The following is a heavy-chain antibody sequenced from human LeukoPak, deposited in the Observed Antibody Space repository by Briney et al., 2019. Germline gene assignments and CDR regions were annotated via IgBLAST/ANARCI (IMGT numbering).Heavy chain of an antibody. V-gene: IGHV3-7*01. CDR1: GFTFSSYW. CDR2: IKQDGSEK. Sequence: GGSLRLSCAASGFTFSSYWMSWVRQAPGKGLEWVANIKQDGSEKYYVDSVKGRFTISRDNAKNSLYLQMNSLRAEDTAVYYCAREVGATISGYYYMDVWGKGTTVTVSS. J-gene: IGHJ6*03. D-gene: IGHD1-26*01. CDR3: AREVGATISGYYYMDV.